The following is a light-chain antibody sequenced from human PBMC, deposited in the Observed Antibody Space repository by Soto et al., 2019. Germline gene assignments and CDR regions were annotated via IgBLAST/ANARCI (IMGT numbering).Light chain of an antibody. Sequence: EIGMTQFPATLSKYTGESATLSCRASQSISTKLAWYQQRPGQAPRLLMYGASTGATGIPARFSGSGSGTELNLTISSLQSEDFVVYYCQQRSSWHPTIPFGQGTLLAVK. CDR2: GAS. CDR1: QSISTK. CDR3: QQRSSWHPTIP. J-gene: IGKJ5*01. V-gene: IGKV3-15*01.